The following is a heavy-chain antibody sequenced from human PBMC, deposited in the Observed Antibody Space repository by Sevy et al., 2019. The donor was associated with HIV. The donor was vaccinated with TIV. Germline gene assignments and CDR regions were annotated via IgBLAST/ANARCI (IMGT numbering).Heavy chain of an antibody. J-gene: IGHJ6*03. CDR1: GFTFSDHY. CDR3: VRGPNCGVGGCTPISTYCLAV. D-gene: IGHD2-15*01. Sequence: GGSLRLSCAASGFTFSDHYVDWVRQAPGKGLEWVGRIRNRPNSYTTEYAESVKGRFTISRDDSRNSVYLQMNSRKTQDSAVYYCVRGPNCGVGGCTPISTYCLAVWGKGATVTASS. CDR2: IRNRPNSYTT. V-gene: IGHV3-72*01.